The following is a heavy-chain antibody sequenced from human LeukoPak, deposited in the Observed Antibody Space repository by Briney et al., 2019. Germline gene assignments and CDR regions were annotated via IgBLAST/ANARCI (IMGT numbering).Heavy chain of an antibody. CDR1: GYTFTSYY. CDR3: ARNSPSAAGTFYFDY. J-gene: IGHJ4*02. Sequence: ASVKVSCKASGYTFTSYYMHWVRQAPGQGLEWMGIINPSGGSTSYAQKFQGRVTMTRDTSTSTVYMELSNLRSEDTAVYYCARNSPSAAGTFYFDYWGQGTLVTVSS. CDR2: INPSGGST. V-gene: IGHV1-46*01. D-gene: IGHD6-13*01.